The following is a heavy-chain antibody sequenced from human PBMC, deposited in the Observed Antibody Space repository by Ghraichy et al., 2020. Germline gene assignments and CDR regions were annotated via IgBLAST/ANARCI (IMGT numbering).Heavy chain of an antibody. D-gene: IGHD6-13*01. V-gene: IGHV5-51*01. CDR1: GYDFSTQW. CDR3: ARQQKYSTSWYDY. Sequence: GGSLNISCKGSGYDFSTQWIGWVRQKPGKSLEWMVIICPGDSDIRYSPSLQGQVTISADKSINTAYLQWSSLKASDTAIYYCARQQKYSTSWYDYWGQGTLVTVSS. J-gene: IGHJ4*02. CDR2: ICPGDSDI.